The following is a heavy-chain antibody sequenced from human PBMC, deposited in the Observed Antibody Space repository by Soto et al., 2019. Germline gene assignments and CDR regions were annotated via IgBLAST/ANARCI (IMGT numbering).Heavy chain of an antibody. CDR1: GFSLGTSGMC. J-gene: IGHJ6*02. D-gene: IGHD6-19*01. CDR2: IDWDDDK. Sequence: GSGPTLVNPTRTLTLTCTFSGFSLGTSGMCVSWIRQPPGKALEWLALIDWDDDKYYSTSLKTRLTISKDTSKNQVVLTMTNMDPVDTATYYCARIQGWYGRNYYYYYGLDVWGQGTTVTVSS. V-gene: IGHV2-70*01. CDR3: ARIQGWYGRNYYYYYGLDV.